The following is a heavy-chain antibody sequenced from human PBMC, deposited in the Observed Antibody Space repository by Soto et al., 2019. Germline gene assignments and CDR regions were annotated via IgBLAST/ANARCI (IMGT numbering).Heavy chain of an antibody. CDR3: ARGGHIAVVTDSFDS. J-gene: IGHJ4*02. CDR1: GYPFNTYY. V-gene: IGHV1-46*02. Sequence: GASVQVSCKSSGYPFNTYYLHWVRQAPGQGLEWMGTIHPSGGGSTYAQKFLGRVTMTMDSSTSTVFMELTSLRSADTAVYYCARGGHIAVVTDSFDSWGQGTLVTVSS. D-gene: IGHD2-21*02. CDR2: IHPSGGGS.